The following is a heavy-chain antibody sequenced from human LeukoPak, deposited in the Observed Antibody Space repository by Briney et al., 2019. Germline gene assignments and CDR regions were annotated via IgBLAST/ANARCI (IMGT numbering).Heavy chain of an antibody. CDR3: TTDPREFETGAQFDF. CDR2: IKSKRDGGAT. V-gene: IGHV3-15*01. J-gene: IGHJ4*02. D-gene: IGHD3-10*01. CDR1: GFTFSSYS. Sequence: GGSLRLSCAASGFTFSSYSMNWVRQAPGMGLEWVARIKSKRDGGATDYGAPVKDRFTISRDDSQSVVYLQMNSLRTEDTAVYYCTTDPREFETGAQFDFWGQGSLVTVSS.